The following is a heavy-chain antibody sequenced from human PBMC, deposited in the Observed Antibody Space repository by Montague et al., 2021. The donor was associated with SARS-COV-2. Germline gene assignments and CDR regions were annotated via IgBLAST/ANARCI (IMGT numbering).Heavy chain of an antibody. V-gene: IGHV3-7*01. CDR3: ARDPYSSSWFDAFDI. D-gene: IGHD6-13*01. Sequence: LRLSCAASGFTFSSYWMSWVRQAPGKGLEWVANIKQDGSEKYYVDSVKGRFTISRDNAKNSLYLQMNSLRAEDTAVYYCARDPYSSSWFDAFDIWGQGTMVTVSS. CDR2: IKQDGSEK. CDR1: GFTFSSYW. J-gene: IGHJ3*02.